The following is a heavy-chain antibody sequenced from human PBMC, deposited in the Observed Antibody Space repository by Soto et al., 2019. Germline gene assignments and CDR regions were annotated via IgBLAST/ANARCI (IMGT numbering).Heavy chain of an antibody. CDR2: ISATGGGT. Sequence: QPGGSVRLSCAASGFKFSNYAMSWVRQAPGKGLEWVSLISATGGGTYYADSVKGRFTISRDNSHNTLYLQVHSLTAEDTAVYYCAKDRRAGGNSAFYFDFWGQGAQVTVSS. V-gene: IGHV3-23*01. CDR3: AKDRRAGGNSAFYFDF. CDR1: GFKFSNYA. J-gene: IGHJ4*02. D-gene: IGHD3-16*01.